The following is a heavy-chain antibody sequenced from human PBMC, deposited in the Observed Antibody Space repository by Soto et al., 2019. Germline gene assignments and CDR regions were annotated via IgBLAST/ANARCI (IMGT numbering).Heavy chain of an antibody. Sequence: QVQLVQSGAEVKKPGSSVKVSCKASGGTFSSYAISWVRQAPGQGLEWMGGIITIFGTANYAQKFQGRVTITADKSTSKAYMELSSLRSEDTAVYYCARYDSSGYQGHYYYGMDVWGQGTTVTVYS. D-gene: IGHD3-22*01. CDR2: IITIFGTA. V-gene: IGHV1-69*06. CDR1: GGTFSSYA. J-gene: IGHJ6*02. CDR3: ARYDSSGYQGHYYYGMDV.